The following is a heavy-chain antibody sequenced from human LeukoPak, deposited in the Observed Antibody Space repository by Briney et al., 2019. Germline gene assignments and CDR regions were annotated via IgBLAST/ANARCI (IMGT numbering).Heavy chain of an antibody. J-gene: IGHJ6*03. V-gene: IGHV3-49*05. CDR1: GFIFSSYS. D-gene: IGHD3-22*01. CDR3: TRDRGSGYLPYYYYMDV. Sequence: NPGGSLRLSCAASGFIFSSYSMSWFRQAPGKGLEWVGFIRSKAYGGTTEYAASVKGRFTISRDDSKSIAYLQMNSLKTEDTAVYYCTRDRGSGYLPYYYYMDVWGKGTTVTVSS. CDR2: IRSKAYGGTT.